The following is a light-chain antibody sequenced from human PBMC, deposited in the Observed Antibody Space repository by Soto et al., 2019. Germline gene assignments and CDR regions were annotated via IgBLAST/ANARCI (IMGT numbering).Light chain of an antibody. J-gene: IGKJ5*01. V-gene: IGKV1-8*01. CDR2: DIS. Sequence: AIRMTRPPSSFSASTGDRVTITCRASQGISSYLVWYQQKPGKAPKLLIYDISNLETGVPSRFGGSGSGTVYTLTISSLQPEDVATYFCQQYDHLPLTFGQGTRLETK. CDR3: QQYDHLPLT. CDR1: QGISSY.